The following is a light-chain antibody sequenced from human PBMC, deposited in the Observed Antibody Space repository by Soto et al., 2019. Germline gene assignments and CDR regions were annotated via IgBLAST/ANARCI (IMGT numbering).Light chain of an antibody. CDR1: QSLLHTNGYSY. CDR3: MQALQAWT. Sequence: IVMTQSPLSLPVTPGEPASISCRSSQSLLHTNGYSYLDWYLQKPGQSPQLLIYLGSNRASGVPGRVSGCGSGTDFTLKISRVEAEDVGVYYCMQALQAWTFGQGTKVEIK. V-gene: IGKV2-28*01. J-gene: IGKJ1*01. CDR2: LGS.